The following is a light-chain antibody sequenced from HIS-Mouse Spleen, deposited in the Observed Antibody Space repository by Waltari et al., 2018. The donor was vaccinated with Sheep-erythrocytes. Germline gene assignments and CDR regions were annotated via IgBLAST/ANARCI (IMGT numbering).Light chain of an antibody. CDR1: SSDVGGYNY. Sequence: QSALNQPRSVSGSPGQSVTIACPGTSSDVGGYNYVSWYQQHPGKAPKLMIYDVSKRPSGVPDRFSGSKSGNTASLTISGLQAEDETDYYCCSYAGSYTWVFGGGTKLTVL. CDR3: CSYAGSYTWV. V-gene: IGLV2-11*02. CDR2: DVS. J-gene: IGLJ3*02.